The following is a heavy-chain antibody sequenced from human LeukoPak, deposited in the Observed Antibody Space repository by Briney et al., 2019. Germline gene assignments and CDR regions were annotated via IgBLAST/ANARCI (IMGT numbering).Heavy chain of an antibody. CDR2: LYYSGST. V-gene: IGHV4-31*03. CDR3: ARVWSVAAAGREDYYYGIDV. CDR1: GASISSGGYY. J-gene: IGHJ6*02. D-gene: IGHD6-13*01. Sequence: SETLSLTCSVSGASISSGGYYWSWIRQHPGKGLEWIGYLYYSGSTCYNPSLTSRVTISVDTSKNQFSLNLSSVTAADTAVYYCARVWSVAAAGREDYYYGIDVWGQGTTVTVSS.